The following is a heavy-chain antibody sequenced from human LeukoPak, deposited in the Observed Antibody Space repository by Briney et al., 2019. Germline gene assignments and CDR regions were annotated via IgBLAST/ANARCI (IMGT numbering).Heavy chain of an antibody. Sequence: GGSLRLSCAASGFTFSVTWMSWVRQAPGRGLEWVGRFKSKAAGATTDYAAPVAGRFTISRDDSKNMLYGQMNSLKTEDTAVYYCTRGAPQADVFDIWGQGTMVTVSS. CDR1: GFTFSVTW. CDR3: TRGAPQADVFDI. V-gene: IGHV3-15*01. J-gene: IGHJ3*02. CDR2: FKSKAAGATT. D-gene: IGHD1-26*01.